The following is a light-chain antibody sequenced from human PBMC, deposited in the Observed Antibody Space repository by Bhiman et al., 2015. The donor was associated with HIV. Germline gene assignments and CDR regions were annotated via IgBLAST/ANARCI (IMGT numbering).Light chain of an antibody. J-gene: IGLJ1*01. V-gene: IGLV3-1*01. Sequence: SYELTQPPSVSVSPGQTARITCSGDKLGDKYAYWYQQKPGQSPVLVIYQDNKRPSGIPERFSGSNSGNTATLTISGTQAMDEADYYCQAWDSSTDRYVFGTGTKVTVL. CDR2: QDN. CDR3: QAWDSSTDRYV. CDR1: KLGDKY.